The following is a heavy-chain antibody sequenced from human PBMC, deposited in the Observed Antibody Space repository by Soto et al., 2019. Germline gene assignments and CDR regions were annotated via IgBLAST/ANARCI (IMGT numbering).Heavy chain of an antibody. CDR1: GFTFSSYA. D-gene: IGHD2-15*01. CDR3: EKSAPTLGYCSGGSGLAFDI. V-gene: IGHV3-23*01. Sequence: GGSLRLSCAASGFTFSSYAMSWVRQAPGKGLEWVSAISGSGGSTYYADAVKGRFTISRDNSKNTLYLQMNSLRAEDTDVYYCEKSAPTLGYCSGGSGLAFDIWGQGTMVTVSS. J-gene: IGHJ3*02. CDR2: ISGSGGST.